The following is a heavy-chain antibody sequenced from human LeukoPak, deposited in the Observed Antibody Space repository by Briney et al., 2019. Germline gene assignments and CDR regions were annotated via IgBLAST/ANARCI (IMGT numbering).Heavy chain of an antibody. J-gene: IGHJ3*02. D-gene: IGHD3-3*02. CDR2: VTPSHTTR. V-gene: IGHV1-18*01. CDR1: GYTFGQYS. Sequence: ASVKLSCKASGYTFGQYSISWVRQAPGKGFEWMGWVTPSHTTRVYAQEFQGRVTMTADTNTNTVSMELRSLRFDDTAVYFCARDYILPSETDNGDGFAIWGQGTVVTVSS. CDR3: ARDYILPSETDNGDGFAI.